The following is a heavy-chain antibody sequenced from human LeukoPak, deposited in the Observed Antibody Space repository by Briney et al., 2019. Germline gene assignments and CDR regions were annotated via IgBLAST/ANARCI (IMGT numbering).Heavy chain of an antibody. CDR3: ARGNEIYNWFDP. D-gene: IGHD2-15*01. Sequence: GSLRLSCAASGFTFSSFSMNWIRQAPGKGLEWIGEISHRGNTQYNPSLKSRVTISVDTSKNQFSLKLSSVTAADTAVYYCARGNEIYNWFDPWGQGTLVTVSS. CDR1: GFTFSSFS. J-gene: IGHJ5*02. V-gene: IGHV4-34*01. CDR2: ISHRGNT.